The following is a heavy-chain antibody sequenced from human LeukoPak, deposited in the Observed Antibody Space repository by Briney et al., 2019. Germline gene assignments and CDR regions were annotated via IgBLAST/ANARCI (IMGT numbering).Heavy chain of an antibody. V-gene: IGHV6-1*01. CDR2: TYYRSKWYN. J-gene: IGHJ3*02. CDR1: GDSVSSNSAA. Sequence: SQTLSLTCAISGDSVSSNSAAWNWIRQSPSRGLEWLGRTYYRSKWYNDYAVSVRSRITINPDTSKNQFSLQLNSVTPEDTAVYYCARDRYYYDSSEAAFDIWGQGTMVTVSS. D-gene: IGHD3-22*01. CDR3: ARDRYYYDSSEAAFDI.